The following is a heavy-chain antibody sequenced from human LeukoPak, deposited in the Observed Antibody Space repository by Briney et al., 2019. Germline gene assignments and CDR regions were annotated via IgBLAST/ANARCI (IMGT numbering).Heavy chain of an antibody. CDR1: GFTFSDYY. V-gene: IGHV3-11*03. J-gene: IGHJ3*02. CDR2: ISSSSSYT. D-gene: IGHD3-9*01. Sequence: GGSLRLSCAASGFTFSDYYMSWIRQAPGKGLEWVSYISSSSSYTNYADSVKGRFTISRDNAKNSLYLQMNSLRVEDTAVYYCATNYDILTGSPKDDAFDIWGQGTMVTVSS. CDR3: ATNYDILTGSPKDDAFDI.